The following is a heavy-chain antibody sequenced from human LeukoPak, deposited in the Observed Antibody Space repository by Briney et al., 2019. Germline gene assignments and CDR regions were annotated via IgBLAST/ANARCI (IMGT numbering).Heavy chain of an antibody. V-gene: IGHV1-18*01. CDR2: ISAYNGNT. CDR1: GYTFTSYG. D-gene: IGHD3-10*01. J-gene: IGHJ6*02. CDR3: ARDMGFLWFGESPYYYYGMDV. Sequence: ASVKVSCKASGYTFTSYGISWVRQAPGQGLEWMGWISAYNGNTNYAQKLQGRVTMTTDTSTSTAYMELRSLRSDDTAVYYCARDMGFLWFGESPYYYYGMDVWGQGTTVTVFS.